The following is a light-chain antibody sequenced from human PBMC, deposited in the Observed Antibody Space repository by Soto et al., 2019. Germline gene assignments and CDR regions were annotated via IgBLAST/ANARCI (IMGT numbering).Light chain of an antibody. CDR2: TAS. CDR1: RSVPSSY. CDR3: QQYGTAPLT. Sequence: EIVLTQSPGIRSLSPGERATLSCRASRSVPSSYLAGYQQKPGQAPRLLIFTASTRATGIPDRFSGSGFGTDFTLTISRLEPEDSAVYYCQQYGTAPLTFGGGAKVEI. J-gene: IGKJ4*01. V-gene: IGKV3-20*01.